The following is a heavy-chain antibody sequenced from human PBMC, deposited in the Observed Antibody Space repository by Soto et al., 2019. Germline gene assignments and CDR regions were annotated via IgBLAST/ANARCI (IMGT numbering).Heavy chain of an antibody. CDR2: ISGNGGGT. CDR3: AKDKSATASRDFDY. V-gene: IGHV3-23*01. CDR1: GFTFSSYA. D-gene: IGHD2-15*01. Sequence: GGSLRLSCAASGFTFSSYAMSWVRQAPGKGLEWVSGISGNGGGTYYADSVKGRFTISRDNSKNTLYLQMNSLRAEDTAVYYCAKDKSATASRDFDYWGQGSLVTVSS. J-gene: IGHJ4*02.